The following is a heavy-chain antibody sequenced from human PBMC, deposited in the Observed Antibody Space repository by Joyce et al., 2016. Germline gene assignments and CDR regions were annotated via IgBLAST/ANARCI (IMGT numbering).Heavy chain of an antibody. J-gene: IGHJ4*02. Sequence: QVQLVESGGGVVQPGRSLRLSCAASGLTLSNYGVHWVRQAPGKGLEWVAVISYDGIYKYYADSVKGRFTISRDNSKNTVFLEMNSLRAEDTAVYYCAKILTATYSSGWFRDYWGQGTLVTVSS. D-gene: IGHD6-25*01. V-gene: IGHV3-30*18. CDR3: AKILTATYSSGWFRDY. CDR1: GLTLSNYG. CDR2: ISYDGIYK.